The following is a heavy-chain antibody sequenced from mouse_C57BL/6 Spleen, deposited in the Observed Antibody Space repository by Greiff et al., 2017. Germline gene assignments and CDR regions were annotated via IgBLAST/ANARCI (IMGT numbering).Heavy chain of an antibody. CDR2: ISYDGSN. J-gene: IGHJ1*03. Sequence: EVKLLESGPGLVKPSQSLSLTCSVTGYSITSGYYWNWIRQFPGNKLEWMGYISYDGSNNYNPSLKNRITITRDTSKNQFFLKLNSVTTEDTATYYCARDLDKGDFDVWGTGTTVTVSS. V-gene: IGHV3-6*01. CDR1: GYSITSGYY. CDR3: ARDLDKGDFDV.